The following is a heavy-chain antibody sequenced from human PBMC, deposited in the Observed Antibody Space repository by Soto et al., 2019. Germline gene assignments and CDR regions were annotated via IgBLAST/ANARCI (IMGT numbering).Heavy chain of an antibody. J-gene: IGHJ4*02. Sequence: GASVKVSCKASGGTFSSYAISWVRQAPGQGLEWMGGIIPIFGTANYAQKFQGRVTITADKSTSTAYMELGSLRSEDTAVYYCARVGITMVRGVIIEAYYFDYWGQGTLVTVSS. D-gene: IGHD3-10*01. CDR3: ARVGITMVRGVIIEAYYFDY. V-gene: IGHV1-69*06. CDR2: IIPIFGTA. CDR1: GGTFSSYA.